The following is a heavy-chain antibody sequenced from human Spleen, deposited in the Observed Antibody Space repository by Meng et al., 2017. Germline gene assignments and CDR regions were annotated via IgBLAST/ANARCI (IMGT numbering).Heavy chain of an antibody. Sequence: QVQLQQSGPGLVKTSQTLPLTCAISGDSVSSDSAAWNWIRQSPSRGLEWLGRTLYRSKWYNDYAVSVKSRITINPDTSKNQFSLQLNSVTPEDTAVYYCARGITGTIYWYFDLWGRGTLVTVSS. J-gene: IGHJ2*01. V-gene: IGHV6-1*01. CDR1: GDSVSSDSAA. CDR3: ARGITGTIYWYFDL. D-gene: IGHD1-20*01. CDR2: TLYRSKWYN.